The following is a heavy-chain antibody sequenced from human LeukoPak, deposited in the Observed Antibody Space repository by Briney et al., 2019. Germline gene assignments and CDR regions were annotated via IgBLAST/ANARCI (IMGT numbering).Heavy chain of an antibody. CDR2: IYYSGST. CDR1: GGSINSYY. Sequence: PSETLSLTCTVSGGSINSYYWSCIRQPPGKGLEWIGYIYYSGSTNYNPSLKSRVTISVDTSKNQFSLKLSSVTAADTAVYYCARVGGSGSYFRYGMDVWGQGTTVTVSS. D-gene: IGHD3-10*01. J-gene: IGHJ6*02. V-gene: IGHV4-59*01. CDR3: ARVGGSGSYFRYGMDV.